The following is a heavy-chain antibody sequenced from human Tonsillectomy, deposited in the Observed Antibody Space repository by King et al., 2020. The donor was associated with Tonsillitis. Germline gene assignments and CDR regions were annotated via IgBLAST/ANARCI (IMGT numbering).Heavy chain of an antibody. CDR1: GGSISSSNW. V-gene: IGHV4-4*02. CDR2: SYHSGCT. D-gene: IGHD5-24*01. Sequence: VQLQESGPGLVKPSGTLSLTCAVSGGSISSSNWWRWVRQPPGKGLEWIGESYHSGCTNYNPSLKRRVNMSVDKSKNQFSLKLSSVTAAATAVYYCARRRWNAFDLWGQGTRVTVSS. CDR3: ARRRWNAFDL. J-gene: IGHJ3*01.